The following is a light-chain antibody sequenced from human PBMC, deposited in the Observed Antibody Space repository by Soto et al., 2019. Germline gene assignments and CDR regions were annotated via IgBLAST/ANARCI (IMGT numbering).Light chain of an antibody. CDR2: AAS. Sequence: IQLTQSPSSLSASVGDRVTITCRASQGISSYLAWYQQKPGKVPKLLLYAASTLQSGVPSRFSGSGSGTDFTLTISSLQPEDFATYYCQQLKSYPLTFGGGTRWIS. CDR3: QQLKSYPLT. J-gene: IGKJ4*01. CDR1: QGISSY. V-gene: IGKV1-9*01.